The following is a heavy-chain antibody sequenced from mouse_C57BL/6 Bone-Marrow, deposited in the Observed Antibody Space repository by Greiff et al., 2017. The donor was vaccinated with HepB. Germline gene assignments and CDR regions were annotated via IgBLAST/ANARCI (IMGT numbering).Heavy chain of an antibody. V-gene: IGHV5-4*03. Sequence: EVKVVESGGGLVKPGGSLKLSCAASGFTFSSYAMSWVRQTPEKRLEWVATISDGGSYTYYPDNVKGRFTISRDNAKNKLYMQMSHLKSEDTAMYYCARAGTSGPHVRYFDVWGTGTTVTVSS. D-gene: IGHD6-1*01. CDR1: GFTFSSYA. CDR3: ARAGTSGPHVRYFDV. J-gene: IGHJ1*03. CDR2: ISDGGSYT.